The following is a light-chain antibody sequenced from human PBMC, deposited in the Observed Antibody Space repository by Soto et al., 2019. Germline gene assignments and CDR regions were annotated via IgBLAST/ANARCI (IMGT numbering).Light chain of an antibody. V-gene: IGLV1-44*01. J-gene: IGLJ3*02. CDR1: TSNIGSNT. Sequence: QSVLTQPPSTSGTPGQSVTISCSGSTSNIGSNTVNWYQHLTGTAPKLLIHSDNQRPSGVPDRFSGSKYGASASLAISGLQSEDEADYYCSTWDDSLNSWVFGGGTKLTVL. CDR2: SDN. CDR3: STWDDSLNSWV.